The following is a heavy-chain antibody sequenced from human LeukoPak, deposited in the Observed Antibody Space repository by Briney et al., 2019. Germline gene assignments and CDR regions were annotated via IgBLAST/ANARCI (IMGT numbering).Heavy chain of an antibody. J-gene: IGHJ6*03. V-gene: IGHV4-59*01. Sequence: SETLSLTCAVYGGSFSGYYWSWIRQPPGKGLEWIGYIYYSGSTNYNPSLKSRVTISVDTSKNQFSLKLSSVTAADTAVYYCARSSPYYYGSGSYPNYYYYMDVWGKGTTVTISS. CDR1: GGSFSGYY. CDR3: ARSSPYYYGSGSYPNYYYYMDV. CDR2: IYYSGST. D-gene: IGHD3-10*01.